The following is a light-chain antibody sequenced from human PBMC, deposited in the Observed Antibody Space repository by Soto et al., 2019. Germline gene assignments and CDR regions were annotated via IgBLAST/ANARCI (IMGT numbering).Light chain of an antibody. V-gene: IGKV3-20*01. CDR1: RNVDSTY. Sequence: EIVLTQSPGTLSLSPGQRATISCLASRNVDSTYLAWYQQKPGQAPRLLIYAVSDRATGIPDRFSGSGSGTDFTLTISRLEPEDFAVYYCQQDAGSSRTFGQGTKVDIK. CDR2: AVS. CDR3: QQDAGSSRT. J-gene: IGKJ1*01.